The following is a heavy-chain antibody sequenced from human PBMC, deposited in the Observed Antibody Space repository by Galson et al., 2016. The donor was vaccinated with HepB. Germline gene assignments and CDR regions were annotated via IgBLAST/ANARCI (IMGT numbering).Heavy chain of an antibody. J-gene: IGHJ3*02. CDR2: IFYSGSA. CDR1: GGSISSTTSY. D-gene: IGHD5-12*01. CDR3: ARRGVAPIAKAFDI. V-gene: IGHV4-39*01. Sequence: SETLSLTCTVSGGSISSTTSYWAWIRQPPGSGLEWIGTIFYSGSAYYNPSLESRVTISVDTSKNQFSLKLRSVTATDTAVYYCARRGVAPIAKAFDIWGPGTMVAVSS.